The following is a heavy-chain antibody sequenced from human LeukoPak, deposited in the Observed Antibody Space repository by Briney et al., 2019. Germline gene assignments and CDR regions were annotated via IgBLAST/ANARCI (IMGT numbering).Heavy chain of an antibody. J-gene: IGHJ4*02. D-gene: IGHD4-23*01. CDR2: MNPNSGNT. Sequence: ASVKVSCKASGYTFTSYGINWVRQATGQGLEWMGWMNPNSGNTGYAQKFQGRVTMTRNTSISTAYMELSSLRSEDTAVYYCARKDYGGFVYDYWGQGTLVTVSS. CDR1: GYTFTSYG. CDR3: ARKDYGGFVYDY. V-gene: IGHV1-8*02.